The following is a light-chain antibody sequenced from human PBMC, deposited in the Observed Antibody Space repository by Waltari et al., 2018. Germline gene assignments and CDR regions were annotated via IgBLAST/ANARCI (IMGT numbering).Light chain of an antibody. CDR2: HAS. J-gene: IGKJ1*01. Sequence: EIVLTQSPGTLSLSPGERATLSCRASQSVGIYLAWYQQKPGQAPRLLIYHASTRATGIPDGFSARGSGTDFSLTISRLEPEDCAVYYCQKYESLPATFGQGTKVEIK. CDR3: QKYESLPAT. V-gene: IGKV3-20*01. CDR1: QSVGIY.